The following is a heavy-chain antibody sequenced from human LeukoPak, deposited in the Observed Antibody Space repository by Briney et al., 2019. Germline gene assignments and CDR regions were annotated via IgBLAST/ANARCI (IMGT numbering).Heavy chain of an antibody. V-gene: IGHV4-4*07. Sequence: SETLSLTCTVSGGSISSYYWSWLRQPAGKGLEWLGRIYTSGSTNSHPSLKSRVTLSVDTSKNQFSLKLSSVTAADTAVYYCARASGYSGYDWVYDFDYWGQGTLVTVSS. D-gene: IGHD5-12*01. J-gene: IGHJ4*02. CDR2: IYTSGST. CDR1: GGSISSYY. CDR3: ARASGYSGYDWVYDFDY.